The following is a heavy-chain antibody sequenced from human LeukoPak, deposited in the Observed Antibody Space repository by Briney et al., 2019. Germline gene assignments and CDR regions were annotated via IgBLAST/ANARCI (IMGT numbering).Heavy chain of an antibody. J-gene: IGHJ4*02. Sequence: KPGESLKISCKGSGYSFASYWIGWVRQMPGKGLEWMGIIYPGDSDTRYSPSFQGQVTISADKSISTAYLQWSSLKASDTAMYYCARQGGDSSGYYYFDYWGQGTLVTVSS. CDR1: GYSFASYW. V-gene: IGHV5-51*01. D-gene: IGHD3-22*01. CDR2: IYPGDSDT. CDR3: ARQGGDSSGYYYFDY.